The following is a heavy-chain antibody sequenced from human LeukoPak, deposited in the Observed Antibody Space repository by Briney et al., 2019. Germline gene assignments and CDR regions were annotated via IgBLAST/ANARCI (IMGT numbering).Heavy chain of an antibody. CDR1: GFAVSTNY. V-gene: IGHV3-66*01. CDR3: AREEGPLDY. J-gene: IGHJ4*02. CDR2: IHSGGST. Sequence: GGSLRLSCAASGFAVSTNYMSWVRQAPGKGLEWVSLIHSGGSTYYADSVKDRFIISRDNSKNTLYLQMNSLRVEDTAVYYCAREEGPLDYWGRGTLVTVSS.